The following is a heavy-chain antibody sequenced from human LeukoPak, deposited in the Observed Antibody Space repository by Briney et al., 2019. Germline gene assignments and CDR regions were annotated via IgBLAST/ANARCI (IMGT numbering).Heavy chain of an antibody. D-gene: IGHD3-10*01. CDR1: GGSFSGYH. CDR3: ARAGKSITMVRGVGPYFDY. Sequence: SETLSLACAVYGGSFSGYHRNWIRQPPGKGLEWIGEINHSGSTNYNPSLKSRVTISLDTSKNQFSLKLSSVTAADTAVYYCARAGKSITMVRGVGPYFDYWGQGTLVTVSS. J-gene: IGHJ4*02. CDR2: INHSGST. V-gene: IGHV4-34*01.